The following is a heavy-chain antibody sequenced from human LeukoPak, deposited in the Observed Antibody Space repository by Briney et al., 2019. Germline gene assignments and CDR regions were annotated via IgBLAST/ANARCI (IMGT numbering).Heavy chain of an antibody. CDR2: ISGSGGST. J-gene: IGHJ6*03. Sequence: GGSLRLSCAASGFTFSSYAMSWVRQAPGKGLEWVSAISGSGGSTYYADSVKGRFTISRDNSKNTLYLQMNSLRAEDTAVYYCAKGGPVSSKSITMVRGTRRYNYYMDVWGKGTTVTISS. V-gene: IGHV3-23*01. CDR1: GFTFSSYA. CDR3: AKGGPVSSKSITMVRGTRRYNYYMDV. D-gene: IGHD3-10*01.